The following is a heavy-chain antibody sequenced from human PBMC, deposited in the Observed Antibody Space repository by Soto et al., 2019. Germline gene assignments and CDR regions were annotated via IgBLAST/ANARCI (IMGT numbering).Heavy chain of an antibody. Sequence: QMQLQESGPGLVKSSETLSLTCTVSGGSMSGNYWSWIRQPPGKGLEWIGYIYYSGSTNYNPSLKSRITISVDTSKNQFSLKLTSVTAADTAVYFCARGGWYVDYWGQGTLVTVSS. CDR1: GGSMSGNY. J-gene: IGHJ4*02. CDR2: IYYSGST. V-gene: IGHV4-59*01. CDR3: ARGGWYVDY. D-gene: IGHD6-19*01.